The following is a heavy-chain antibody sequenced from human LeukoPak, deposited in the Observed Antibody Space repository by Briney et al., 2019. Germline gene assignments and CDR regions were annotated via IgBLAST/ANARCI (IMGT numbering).Heavy chain of an antibody. CDR3: AKDRFGPNDY. J-gene: IGHJ4*02. D-gene: IGHD3-10*01. V-gene: IGHV3-30*02. CDR1: GFTFSSYG. Sequence: GGSLRVSCAAPGFTFSSYGMHWVRQAPGKGLEWVAFIRYDGSNKYYADSVKGRFTISRDNSKNTLYLQMNSLGAEDTAVYYCAKDRFGPNDYWGQGTLVTVSS. CDR2: IRYDGSNK.